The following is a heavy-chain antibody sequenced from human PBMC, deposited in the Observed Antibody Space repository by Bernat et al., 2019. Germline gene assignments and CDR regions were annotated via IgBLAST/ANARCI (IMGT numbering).Heavy chain of an antibody. D-gene: IGHD4-11*01. CDR2: ISSSSSYI. CDR1: GFTFSSYS. V-gene: IGHV3-21*01. Sequence: VQLVESGGGLVKPGGSLRLSCAASGFTFSSYSMNWVRQAPGKGLEWVSSISSSSSYIYYADSVKGRFTISRDNAKNSLYLQMNSLRAEDTAVYYCARDADPDYSNDNWFDPWGQGTLVTVSS. J-gene: IGHJ5*02. CDR3: ARDADPDYSNDNWFDP.